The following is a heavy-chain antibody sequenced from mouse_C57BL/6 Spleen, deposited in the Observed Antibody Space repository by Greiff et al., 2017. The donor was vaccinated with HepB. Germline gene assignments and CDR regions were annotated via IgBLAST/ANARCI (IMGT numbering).Heavy chain of an antibody. V-gene: IGHV1-55*01. Sequence: VKLQQPGAELVKPGASVKMSCKASGYTFTSYWITWVKQRPGQGLEWIGDIYPGSGSTNYNEKFKSKATLTVDTSSSTAYMQLSSLTSEDSAVYYCARFITTVVEDYAMDYWGQGTSVTVSS. CDR3: ARFITTVVEDYAMDY. CDR1: GYTFTSYW. J-gene: IGHJ4*01. CDR2: IYPGSGST. D-gene: IGHD1-1*01.